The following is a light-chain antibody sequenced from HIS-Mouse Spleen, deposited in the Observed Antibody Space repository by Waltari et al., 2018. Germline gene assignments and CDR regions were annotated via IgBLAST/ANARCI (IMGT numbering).Light chain of an antibody. CDR3: QVWDSSSDHVV. V-gene: IGLV3-21*03. CDR2: DDS. CDR1: NIGSKS. J-gene: IGLJ2*01. Sequence: SYVLTQPPSVSVAPGKTARITCGGNNIGSKSVHWYQQKPGQAPVLVVYDDSDRSPGIPERFSGSNSGNTATLTISRVEAGDEADYYCQVWDSSSDHVVFGGGTKLTVL.